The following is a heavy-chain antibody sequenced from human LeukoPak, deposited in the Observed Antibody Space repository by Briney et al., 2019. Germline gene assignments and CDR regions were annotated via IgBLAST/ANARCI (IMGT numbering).Heavy chain of an antibody. V-gene: IGHV3-9*01. CDR2: ISWDSGSI. Sequence: GGSLRLSCPASGFTFDDYAMHWVRQAPGKGLGWVSGISWDSGSIVYAESVKGRFTISRDNAKNSLYLQMNSLRAEDTALYYCARETSDTAFDDWGQGTLLTVSS. J-gene: IGHJ4*02. D-gene: IGHD5-18*01. CDR3: ARETSDTAFDD. CDR1: GFTFDDYA.